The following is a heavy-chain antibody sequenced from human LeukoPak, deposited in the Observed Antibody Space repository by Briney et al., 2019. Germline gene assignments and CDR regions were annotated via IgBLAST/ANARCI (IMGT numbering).Heavy chain of an antibody. CDR2: IYSDNT. CDR1: GFTVSSNS. J-gene: IGHJ4*02. CDR3: ARDLGNGDDY. D-gene: IGHD4-23*01. V-gene: IGHV3-53*01. Sequence: GGSLRLSCTVSGFTVSSNSMSWVRQAPGKGLEWVSFIYSDNTHYSDSVKGRFTISRDNSKNSLYLQMNSLRAEDTAVYYCARDLGNGDDYWGQGTLVTVSS.